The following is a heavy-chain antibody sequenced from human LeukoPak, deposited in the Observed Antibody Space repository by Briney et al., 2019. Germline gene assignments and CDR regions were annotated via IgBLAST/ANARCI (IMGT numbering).Heavy chain of an antibody. CDR3: ARTTVVTPGEWRYFFDH. CDR1: GFTVSSNY. CDR2: IYAGGST. V-gene: IGHV3-53*01. Sequence: GGSLRLSCAASGFTVSSNYMIWVRQAPGKGLEWVSVIYAGGSTYYADSVKGRFTISRDISENTLYLQMNSLRAEDTAVYYCARTTVVTPGEWRYFFDHWGQGALVTVSS. D-gene: IGHD4-23*01. J-gene: IGHJ4*02.